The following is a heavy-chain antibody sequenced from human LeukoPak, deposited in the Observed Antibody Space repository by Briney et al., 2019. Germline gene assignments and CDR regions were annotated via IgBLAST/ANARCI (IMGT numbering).Heavy chain of an antibody. J-gene: IGHJ4*02. Sequence: SETLSLTCTVSGGSISSYYWSWIRQPPGKGLEWIGYSYTSGSTNYNPSLKSRVTISVDTSKNQFSLKLSSVTAADTAVYYCARQGDSSGWFDYWGQGTLVTVSS. CDR3: ARQGDSSGWFDY. CDR2: SYTSGST. D-gene: IGHD6-19*01. V-gene: IGHV4-4*09. CDR1: GGSISSYY.